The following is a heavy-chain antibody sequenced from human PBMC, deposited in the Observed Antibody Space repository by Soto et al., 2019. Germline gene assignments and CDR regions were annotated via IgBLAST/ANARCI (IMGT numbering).Heavy chain of an antibody. V-gene: IGHV4-4*02. CDR2: IHDSGST. Sequence: SETLSLTCTVSGGYITSANWWSWVRQPPGKGLEWIGKIHDSGSTNNNPSLKSRVTISVDKSKNQVSLRLTSVTAADTAVYYCAKEGYYYMDVWGQGTTVTVSS. J-gene: IGHJ6*02. CDR1: GGYITSANW. CDR3: AKEGYYYMDV.